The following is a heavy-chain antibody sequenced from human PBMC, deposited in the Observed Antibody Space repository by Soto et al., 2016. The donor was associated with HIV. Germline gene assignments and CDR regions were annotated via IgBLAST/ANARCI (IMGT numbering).Heavy chain of an antibody. Sequence: VQLQESGPGLVKPSQTLSLTRTVSGGSISSGSYYWSWIRQPAGKGLEWIGRIYTSGSTNYNPSLKSRVTISVDTSKNQFSLKLSSVTAADTAVYYCAREVLDAFDIWGQGTMVTVSS. J-gene: IGHJ3*02. CDR1: GGSISSGSYY. CDR3: AREVLDAFDI. CDR2: IYTSGST. V-gene: IGHV4-61*02. D-gene: IGHD2-2*01.